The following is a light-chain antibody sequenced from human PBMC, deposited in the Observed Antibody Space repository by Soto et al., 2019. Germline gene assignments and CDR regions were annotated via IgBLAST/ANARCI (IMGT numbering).Light chain of an antibody. CDR3: QQRSNWVT. V-gene: IGKV3D-20*02. J-gene: IGKJ4*01. CDR1: QSVSSRY. CDR2: GAS. Sequence: EIVLTRSPCTLSLGPVERGSVSCRASQSVSSRYLAWYQQKPGQAPRLLIYGASSRATGIPDRFSGSGSGTDFTLTISSLEPEDFAVYYCQQRSNWVTFGGGTKVDIK.